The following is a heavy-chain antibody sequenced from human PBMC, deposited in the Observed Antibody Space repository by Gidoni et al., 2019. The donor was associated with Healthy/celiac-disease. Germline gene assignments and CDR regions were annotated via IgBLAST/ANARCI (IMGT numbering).Heavy chain of an antibody. CDR2: INHSGST. CDR3: AARGYYYYGMDV. J-gene: IGHJ6*02. CDR1: GGSFSGYY. V-gene: IGHV4-34*01. Sequence: QVQLQQWGAGLLKPSETLSLTCAVYGGSFSGYYWGWIRQPPGTGLELIGEINHSGSTNYNPSLKRRVTISVDTSKNQFALKLSSVTAADTAVYYCAARGYYYYGMDVWGQGTTVTVSS.